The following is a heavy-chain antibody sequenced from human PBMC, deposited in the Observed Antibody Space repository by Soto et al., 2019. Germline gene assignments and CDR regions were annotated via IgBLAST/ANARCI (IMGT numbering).Heavy chain of an antibody. Sequence: QVQLVESGGGVVQPGRSLRLSCAASGFTFSSYAMHWVRQAPGKGLEWVAVISYDGSNKYYADSVKGRFTISRDNSKNPLYLQMNSLRAEDTAVYYCARASGASYRTILTGYRRRSGMDVWGQGTTVTVSS. CDR2: ISYDGSNK. J-gene: IGHJ6*02. CDR3: ARASGASYRTILTGYRRRSGMDV. V-gene: IGHV3-30-3*01. CDR1: GFTFSSYA. D-gene: IGHD3-9*01.